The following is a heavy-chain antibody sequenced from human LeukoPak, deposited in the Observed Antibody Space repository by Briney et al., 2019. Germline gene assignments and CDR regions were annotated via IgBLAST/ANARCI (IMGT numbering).Heavy chain of an antibody. CDR3: ASSRGSYAHYFDY. V-gene: IGHV1-46*01. D-gene: IGHD1-26*01. J-gene: IGHJ4*02. CDR1: GYTFTSYY. CDR2: INPSGGST. Sequence: ASVKVSCKASGYTFTSYYMHWVRQAPGQGLEWMGIINPSGGSTSYAQKFQGRVTITTDESTSTAYMELSSLRSEDTAVYYCASSRGSYAHYFDYWGQGTLVTVSS.